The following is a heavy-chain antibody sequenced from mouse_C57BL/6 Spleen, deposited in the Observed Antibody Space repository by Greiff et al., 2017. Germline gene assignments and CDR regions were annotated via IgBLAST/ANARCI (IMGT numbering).Heavy chain of an antibody. CDR1: GYSITSGYY. CDR3: ARERGRGYFDV. Sequence: EVQLQESGPGLVKPSQSLSLTCSVTGYSITSGYYWNWIRQFPGNKLEWMGYISYDGSNNYNPSLKNRISITRDTSKNQFFLKLNSVTTEDTATNYCARERGRGYFDVWGTGTTVTVSS. V-gene: IGHV3-6*01. CDR2: ISYDGSN. J-gene: IGHJ1*03.